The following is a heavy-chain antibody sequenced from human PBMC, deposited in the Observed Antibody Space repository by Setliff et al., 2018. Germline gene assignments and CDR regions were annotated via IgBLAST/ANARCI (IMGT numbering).Heavy chain of an antibody. CDR1: GFTFSNLW. D-gene: IGHD3-10*01. CDR3: FGAGTCSY. Sequence: PGGSLRLSCAASGFTFSNLWMAWVRQVPGKGLEWVANINEEGSAKFYADSVKGRFTISRDNARNSLYLQMNSLRVDDTAVYYCFGAGTCSYWGQGTLVTVSS. CDR2: INEEGSAK. J-gene: IGHJ4*02. V-gene: IGHV3-7*01.